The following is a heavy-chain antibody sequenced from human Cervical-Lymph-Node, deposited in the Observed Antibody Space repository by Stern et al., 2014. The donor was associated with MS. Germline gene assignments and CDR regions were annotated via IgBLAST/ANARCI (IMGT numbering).Heavy chain of an antibody. Sequence: VQLVESGGGVVQPGRSLRLSCAASGFTFSSSGMHWVRQAPGKGPEWLAIIWYDGSNRYYADSVKGLFTISRDNSKNTLYLQMNSLRAEDTAVYYCAREGGNTAEYFQHWGQGTLVTVSS. J-gene: IGHJ1*01. D-gene: IGHD4-23*01. V-gene: IGHV3-33*01. CDR2: IWYDGSNR. CDR1: GFTFSSSG. CDR3: AREGGNTAEYFQH.